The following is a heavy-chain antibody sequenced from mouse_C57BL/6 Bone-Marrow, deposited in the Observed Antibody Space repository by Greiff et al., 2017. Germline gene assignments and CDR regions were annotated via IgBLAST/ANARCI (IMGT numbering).Heavy chain of an antibody. D-gene: IGHD1-1*01. CDR2: IDPENGDT. CDR3: TPITTVVATDY. J-gene: IGHJ2*01. V-gene: IGHV14-4*01. Sequence: EVQLQQSGAELVRPGASVKLSCTASGFNIKDDYMHWVKQRPEQGLEWIGWIDPENGDTEYASKFQGTATITADTSSNTAYLQLSSLTSEDTAVYYCTPITTVVATDYWGQGTTLTVSS. CDR1: GFNIKDDY.